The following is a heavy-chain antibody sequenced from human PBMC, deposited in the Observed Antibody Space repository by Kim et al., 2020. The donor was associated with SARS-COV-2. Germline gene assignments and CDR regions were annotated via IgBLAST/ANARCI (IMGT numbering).Heavy chain of an antibody. CDR1: GFTFSSYA. CDR2: ISYDGGNK. V-gene: IGHV3-30*04. CDR3: ARARGGSYYYGLDV. J-gene: IGHJ6*02. D-gene: IGHD1-26*01. Sequence: GGSLRLSCAASGFTFSSYAMHWVRQAPGKGLEWVALISYDGGNKYYADSVMGRFTISRDNSKNTLYLQINSLRAEDTAVYYCARARGGSYYYGLDVWGQGTTVTVSS.